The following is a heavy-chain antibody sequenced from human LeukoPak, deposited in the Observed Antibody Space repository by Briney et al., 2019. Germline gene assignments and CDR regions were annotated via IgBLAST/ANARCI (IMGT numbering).Heavy chain of an antibody. J-gene: IGHJ4*02. D-gene: IGHD3-22*01. CDR1: GGSISSSSYY. CDR2: IYYSGGT. Sequence: PSETLSLTCTVSGGSISSSSYYWGWIRQPPGKGLEWIGSIYYSGGTYYNPSLKSRVTISVDTSKNQFSLKLSSVTAADTAVYYCARQAGSITMIVVVTPFDYWGQGTLVTVSS. CDR3: ARQAGSITMIVVVTPFDY. V-gene: IGHV4-39*01.